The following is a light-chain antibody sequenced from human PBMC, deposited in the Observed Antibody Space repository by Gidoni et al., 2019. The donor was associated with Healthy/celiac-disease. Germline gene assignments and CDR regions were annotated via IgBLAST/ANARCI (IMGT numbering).Light chain of an antibody. V-gene: IGLV2-11*01. CDR1: SSDVGGYNY. CDR3: CSYAGSYTWV. CDR2: DVS. Sequence: QSALTQPRSVSASPGQSVTISCTGTSSDVGGYNYVSCYQQHPGKAPNLMIYDVSKRPSGVPDRFSGSKCGNTASLTISGLQAEDEADYYCCSYAGSYTWVFGGGTKLTVL. J-gene: IGLJ3*02.